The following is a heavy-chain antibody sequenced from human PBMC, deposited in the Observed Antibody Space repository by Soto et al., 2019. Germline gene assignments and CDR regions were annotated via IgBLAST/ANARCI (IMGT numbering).Heavy chain of an antibody. V-gene: IGHV1-46*01. D-gene: IGHD6-19*01. CDR3: ARETRSAVAGDFFYYYGMDV. Sequence: ASVKVSCKASGYTFTSYYMHWVRQAPGQGLEWMGIINPSGGSTSYAQKFQGRVTMTRNTSTSTVYMELSSLRSEDTAVYYCARETRSAVAGDFFYYYGMDVWGQGTTVTVSS. CDR1: GYTFTSYY. CDR2: INPSGGST. J-gene: IGHJ6*02.